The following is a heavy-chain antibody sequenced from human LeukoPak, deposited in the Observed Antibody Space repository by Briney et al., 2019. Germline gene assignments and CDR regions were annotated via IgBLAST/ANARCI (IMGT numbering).Heavy chain of an antibody. CDR1: GGSISSLNL. J-gene: IGHJ4*02. CDR2: MYLGGTT. Sequence: KASETLSLTCIVSGGSISSLNLWSWLRRPPGKGLEWIGEMYLGGTTNFNPSLKSRVTILIDKSKNQLSLQLTSVTAADTAVYYCAGLEGRYSTDWFYFFDYWGQGALVTVSS. D-gene: IGHD6-19*01. CDR3: AGLEGRYSTDWFYFFDY. V-gene: IGHV4-4*02.